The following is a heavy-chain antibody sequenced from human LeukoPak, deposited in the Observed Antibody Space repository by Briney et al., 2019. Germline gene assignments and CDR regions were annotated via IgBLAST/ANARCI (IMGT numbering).Heavy chain of an antibody. Sequence: RTGGSLRLSCAASGFTFSSYGMHWVRQAPGKGLEWVAVIWYDGSNKYYADSVKGRFTISRDNSKNTLHLQMNSLRAEDTAVYYCARVLGYYGSGSYYSPLDYWGQGTLVTVSS. J-gene: IGHJ4*02. CDR1: GFTFSSYG. D-gene: IGHD3-10*01. V-gene: IGHV3-33*01. CDR3: ARVLGYYGSGSYYSPLDY. CDR2: IWYDGSNK.